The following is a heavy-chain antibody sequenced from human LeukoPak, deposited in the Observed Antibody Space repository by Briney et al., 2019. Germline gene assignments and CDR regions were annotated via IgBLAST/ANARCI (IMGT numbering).Heavy chain of an antibody. V-gene: IGHV3-48*02. Sequence: GSLRLSCAASGFTFSIYSMNWVRQAPGEGLEWLSYISADSNTIYYADSVKGRFTISRDNAKTSLYLQMNTLRDEDTAVYYCARDRAAPTWFFDLWGRGTLVLVSS. CDR3: ARDRAAPTWFFDL. J-gene: IGHJ2*01. CDR2: ISADSNTI. CDR1: GFTFSIYS. D-gene: IGHD2-15*01.